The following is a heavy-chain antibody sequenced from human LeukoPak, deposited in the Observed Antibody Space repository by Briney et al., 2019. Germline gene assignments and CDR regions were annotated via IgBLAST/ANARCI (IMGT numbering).Heavy chain of an antibody. CDR1: GFTFSSYG. J-gene: IGHJ4*02. CDR2: IGFDGSKI. V-gene: IGHV3-30*02. D-gene: IGHD2-8*01. CDR3: AKDSDTYGHRHFDH. Sequence: PGGSLRLSCVASGFTFSSYGMQWVRQAPGKGLEWVAFIGFDGSKIYYADSVKGRFTISRDNSKNTVNLQMNSLRVEDTAVYYRAKDSDTYGHRHFDHWGQGTLVTVSS.